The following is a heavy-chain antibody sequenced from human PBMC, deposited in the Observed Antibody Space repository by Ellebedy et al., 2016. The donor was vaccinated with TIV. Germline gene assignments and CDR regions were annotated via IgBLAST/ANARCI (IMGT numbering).Heavy chain of an antibody. V-gene: IGHV3-11*06. CDR3: ARGRGFSSSWYRSRFYYGMDV. Sequence: PGGSLRLSCAVSGFTFSDYYMTWIRQAPGKGLEWVSYISSSSSYTNHADSVKGRFTISRDNAKNSLYLQMNSLRAEDTAVYYCARGRGFSSSWYRSRFYYGMDVWGQGTTVTVSS. CDR1: GFTFSDYY. CDR2: ISSSSSYT. D-gene: IGHD6-13*01. J-gene: IGHJ6*02.